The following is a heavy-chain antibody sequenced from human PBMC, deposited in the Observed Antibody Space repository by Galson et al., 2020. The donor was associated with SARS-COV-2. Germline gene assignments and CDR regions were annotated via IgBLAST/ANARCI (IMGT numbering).Heavy chain of an antibody. CDR2: IYHSGST. Sequence: SETLSLTCAVSGGSISSSNWWSWVRQPPGKGLEWIGEIYHSGSTNYNPSLKSRVTISVDTSKNQFSLKLSSVTAADTAVYYCARFRVPRKDNWFDPWGQGTLVTVSS. D-gene: IGHD3-3*01. CDR1: GGSISSSNW. J-gene: IGHJ5*02. CDR3: ARFRVPRKDNWFDP. V-gene: IGHV4-4*02.